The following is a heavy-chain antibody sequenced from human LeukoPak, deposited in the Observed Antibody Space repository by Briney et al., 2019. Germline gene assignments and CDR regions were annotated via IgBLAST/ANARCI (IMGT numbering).Heavy chain of an antibody. Sequence: SETLSLTCTVSGGSISNYYWSWIRQPPGKGLEWIGYIYYSGSTNYNPSLKSRVTISVDTSKNQFSLKLSSVTAADTAVYYCARESVESSSWYYFDYWGQGTLVTVSS. D-gene: IGHD6-13*01. V-gene: IGHV4-59*01. CDR1: GGSISNYY. CDR3: ARESVESSSWYYFDY. J-gene: IGHJ4*02. CDR2: IYYSGST.